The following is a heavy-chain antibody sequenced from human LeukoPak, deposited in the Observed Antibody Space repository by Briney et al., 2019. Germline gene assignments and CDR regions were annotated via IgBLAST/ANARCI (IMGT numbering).Heavy chain of an antibody. CDR2: INHSGST. D-gene: IGHD3-10*01. CDR1: GGSFSGYY. CDR3: ARDRGPFDY. Sequence: SETLSLTCAVYGGSFSGYYWSWLRQPPGKGLERIGEINHSGSTNYNPSLKSRVTISVDTSKNPFSLKLSSVTAADTAVYYCARDRGPFDYWGQGTLVTVSS. V-gene: IGHV4-34*01. J-gene: IGHJ4*02.